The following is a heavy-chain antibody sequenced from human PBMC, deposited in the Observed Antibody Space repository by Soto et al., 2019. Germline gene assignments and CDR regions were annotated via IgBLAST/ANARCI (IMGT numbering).Heavy chain of an antibody. V-gene: IGHV3-33*01. D-gene: IGHD3-16*02. J-gene: IGHJ4*02. CDR3: ARDYNGHLGELSLYPLYYFDY. Sequence: QVQLVESGGGVVQPGRSLRLSCAASGFTFSSYGMHWVRQAPGKGLEWVAVIWYDGSNKYYADSVKGRFTISRDNSKNTLYLQMNSLRAEDTAVYYCARDYNGHLGELSLYPLYYFDYWGQGTLVTVSS. CDR2: IWYDGSNK. CDR1: GFTFSSYG.